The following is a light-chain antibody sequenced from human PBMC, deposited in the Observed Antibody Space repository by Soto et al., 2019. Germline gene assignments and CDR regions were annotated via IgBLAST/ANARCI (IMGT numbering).Light chain of an antibody. Sequence: EIVMTQSPATLSVSPGERATLSCRASQSVSSNLAWYQQKPGQSPRLLIFGASTRTTGIPARFSGSGSGTEFTLTISSLQSEDFAVYYCQKYYNWPPLTCGGGTKVEIK. J-gene: IGKJ4*01. CDR2: GAS. CDR1: QSVSSN. V-gene: IGKV3-15*01. CDR3: QKYYNWPPLT.